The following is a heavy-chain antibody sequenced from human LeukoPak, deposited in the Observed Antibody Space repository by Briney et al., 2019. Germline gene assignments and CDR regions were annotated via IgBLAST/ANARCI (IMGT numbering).Heavy chain of an antibody. CDR3: AREWIVVVPAALKSYYYYYGMDV. J-gene: IGHJ6*02. CDR2: IYTSGIT. Sequence: SETLSLTCTVSGGSISSYYGSWIRQPAGKGLEWIGRIYTSGITNYNPSLKSRVTMSVDTSNHQFSLTLSSVTAADTAVYYCAREWIVVVPAALKSYYYYYGMDVWGQGTTVTVSS. V-gene: IGHV4-4*07. D-gene: IGHD2-2*01. CDR1: GGSISSYY.